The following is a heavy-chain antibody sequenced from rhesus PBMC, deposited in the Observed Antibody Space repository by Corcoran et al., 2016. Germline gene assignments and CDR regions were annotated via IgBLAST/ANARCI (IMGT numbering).Heavy chain of an antibody. CDR3: VRGPYGANVLDF. CDR1: GCSSHNYY. V-gene: IGHV4-73*01. Sequence: QVNLQQWGEGQVKPSETLSLTCAGYGCSSHNYYWSWIRPTPGKGLEWLGNVDGNIVSPNYNPSLKNRVTISKDTSKNQFSLKLNSVTAADTAVYFCVRGPYGANVLDFWGQGVLVTVSS. CDR2: VDGNIVSP. J-gene: IGHJ4*01. D-gene: IGHD4-29*01.